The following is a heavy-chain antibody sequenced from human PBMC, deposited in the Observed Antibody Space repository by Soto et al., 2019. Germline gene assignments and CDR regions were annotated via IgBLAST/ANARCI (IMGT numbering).Heavy chain of an antibody. J-gene: IGHJ5*01. CDR1: GCTFTKFD. CDR2: MSPNSENK. D-gene: IGHD3-10*01. V-gene: IGHV1-8*01. Sequence: ASVKVSCKTSGCTFTKFDFNWVRQAAGQGLEWMGWMSPNSENKGYAQKFQGRVSLTRDNSITTAYMELSSLRSEDTAVYYCVRGFGSSLNTGCYNWFDFWGQGTLVTVSS. CDR3: VRGFGSSLNTGCYNWFDF.